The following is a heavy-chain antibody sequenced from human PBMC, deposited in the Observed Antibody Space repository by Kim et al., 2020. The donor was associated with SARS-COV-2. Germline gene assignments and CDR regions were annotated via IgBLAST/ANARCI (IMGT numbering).Heavy chain of an antibody. CDR2: T. D-gene: IGHD4-17*01. V-gene: IGHV3-15*01. J-gene: IGHJ4*02. CDR3: TTDTPTERSYY. Sequence: TDYAAPVKGRFTISRDDSKNTLYLQMNSLKTEDTAVYYCTTDTPTERSYYWGQGTLVTVSS.